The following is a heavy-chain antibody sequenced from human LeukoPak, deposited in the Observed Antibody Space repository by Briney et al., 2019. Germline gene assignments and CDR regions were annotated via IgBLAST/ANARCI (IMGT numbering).Heavy chain of an antibody. CDR2: INPNSGGT. CDR1: GYTFTGYY. Sequence: ASVKVSCKASGYTFTGYYMHWVRQAPGQGLEWMGWINPNSGGTNYAQKFQGRVTMTRDTSISTAYMELSRLRSDDTAVYYCAREGMGYYYDSSGYYSDYWGQETLVTVSS. D-gene: IGHD3-22*01. V-gene: IGHV1-2*02. CDR3: AREGMGYYYDSSGYYSDY. J-gene: IGHJ4*02.